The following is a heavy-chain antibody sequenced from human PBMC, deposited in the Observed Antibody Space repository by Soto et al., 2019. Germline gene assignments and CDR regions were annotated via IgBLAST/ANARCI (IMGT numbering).Heavy chain of an antibody. CDR3: GRGARRVTIFGVVIIGAFDI. CDR1: GGSFIGYY. CDR2: IYYSGST. V-gene: IGHV4-34*09. Sequence: SYTLSFAFASYGGSFIGYYWSWIRQPPGQGLEWIGYIYYSGSTYYNPSLKSRVTISVDTSKNQFSLTLSSVTAADMAVYYCGRGARRVTIFGVVIIGAFDILGQGTIVTVSS. D-gene: IGHD3-3*01. J-gene: IGHJ3*02.